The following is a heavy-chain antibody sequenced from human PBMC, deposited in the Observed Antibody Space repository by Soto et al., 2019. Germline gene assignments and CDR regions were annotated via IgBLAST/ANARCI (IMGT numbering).Heavy chain of an antibody. CDR2: ISGNGGST. Sequence: PAGCLRICGEACGFIFSKYAMSWDHQTPGKGLEWVSTISGNGGSTYYAGSVKGRFTLSRDNYKNTLYLQMNSLRAEDTAVYFCAKVFGTYCTSASCCSPFDYWGQGTLVTVSS. CDR3: AKVFGTYCTSASCCSPFDY. V-gene: IGHV3-23*01. CDR1: GFIFSKYA. D-gene: IGHD2-2*01. J-gene: IGHJ4*02.